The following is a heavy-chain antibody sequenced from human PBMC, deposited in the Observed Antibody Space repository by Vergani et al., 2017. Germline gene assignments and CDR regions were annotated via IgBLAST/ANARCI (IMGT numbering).Heavy chain of an antibody. Sequence: QLQLQESGPGLVKPSETLSLTCTVSGGSISSSSYYWGWIRQPPGKGLEWIGSIYYSGSTYYNPSLKSRVTISVDTSKNQFSLKLSSVTAADTAVYYCARGSPYCSSTSCYNPFDYWGQGTLVTVSS. CDR2: IYYSGST. V-gene: IGHV4-39*07. CDR3: ARGSPYCSSTSCYNPFDY. J-gene: IGHJ4*02. CDR1: GGSISSSSYY. D-gene: IGHD2-2*02.